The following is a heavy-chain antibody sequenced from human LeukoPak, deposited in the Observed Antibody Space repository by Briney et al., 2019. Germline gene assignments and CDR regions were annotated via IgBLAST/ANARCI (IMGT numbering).Heavy chain of an antibody. D-gene: IGHD6-13*01. CDR1: GDSVSSNSAA. J-gene: IGHJ4*02. CDR2: TYYRSKWYN. Sequence: SQTLSLTCAISGDSVSSNSAAWNWIRQSPSRGLEWLGRTYYRSKWYNDYAVSVKSRITINPDTSKNQFSLQLNSVTPEDTAVYYCARDMDSSSWYGGYYFDYWGQGTLVTVSS. CDR3: ARDMDSSSWYGGYYFDY. V-gene: IGHV6-1*01.